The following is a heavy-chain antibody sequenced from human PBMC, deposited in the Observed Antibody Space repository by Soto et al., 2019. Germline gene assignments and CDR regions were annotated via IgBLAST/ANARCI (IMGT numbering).Heavy chain of an antibody. V-gene: IGHV1-18*01. CDR2: ISTYNGDT. D-gene: IGHD2-2*01. CDR1: GYTFTSFG. J-gene: IGHJ4*02. Sequence: HVQLVQSGAEVKKPGASVNVSCKASGYTFTSFGISWVRQVPGQGLEWMGWISTYNGDTNYAQHLQGRVNMTTATSTSTAYMELMSLRSDDTAVYYCARGYCSFTSCPFDFGGQGALVTVSS. CDR3: ARGYCSFTSCPFDF.